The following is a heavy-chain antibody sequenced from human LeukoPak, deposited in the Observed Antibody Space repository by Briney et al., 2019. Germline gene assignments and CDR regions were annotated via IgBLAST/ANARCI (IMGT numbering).Heavy chain of an antibody. CDR2: ISYDGSNK. Sequence: GGSLRLSCAASGFTFSSYAMHWVRQAPGEGLEWVAVISYDGSNKYYADSVKGRFTISRDNSKNTLYLQMNSLRAEDTAVYYCARGREDTAWSPPDYWGQGTLVTVSS. J-gene: IGHJ4*02. D-gene: IGHD5-18*01. CDR3: ARGREDTAWSPPDY. V-gene: IGHV3-30-3*01. CDR1: GFTFSSYA.